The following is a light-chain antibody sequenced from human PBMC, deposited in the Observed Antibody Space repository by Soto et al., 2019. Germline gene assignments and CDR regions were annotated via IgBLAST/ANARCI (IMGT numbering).Light chain of an antibody. CDR1: QSVSSN. CDR2: GAS. Sequence: EIVLTQSPGTLSLSPGERATLSCRASQSVSSNLAWYQQKPGQAPRLLIYGASTRATGIPARFSGSGSGTEFTLTISSLQSEDFAVYYCQQYNNWPPYTFGQGTKV. J-gene: IGKJ2*01. V-gene: IGKV3-15*01. CDR3: QQYNNWPPYT.